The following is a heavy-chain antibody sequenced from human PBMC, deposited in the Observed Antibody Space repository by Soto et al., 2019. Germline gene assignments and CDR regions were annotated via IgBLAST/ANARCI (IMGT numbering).Heavy chain of an antibody. CDR2: INPNSGGT. Sequence: ASVKVSCKASGYTLTGYYMHWVRQAPGQGLEWMGWINPNSGGTNYAQKFQGRVTMTRDTSISTAYMELSRMRSDDTAVYYCARSLAAAGSNYYYYGMDVWGQGTTVTVYS. D-gene: IGHD6-13*01. CDR1: GYTLTGYY. CDR3: ARSLAAAGSNYYYYGMDV. J-gene: IGHJ6*02. V-gene: IGHV1-2*02.